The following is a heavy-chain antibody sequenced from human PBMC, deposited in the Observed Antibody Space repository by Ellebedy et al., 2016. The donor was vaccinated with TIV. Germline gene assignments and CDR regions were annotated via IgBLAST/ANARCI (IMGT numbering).Heavy chain of an antibody. CDR2: ITHSGST. V-gene: IGHV4-34*01. CDR1: GGSFSGYY. J-gene: IGHJ4*02. D-gene: IGHD1-14*01. Sequence: MPSETLSLTCAVYGGSFSGYYWSRIRSSPGTGLEWIGEITHSGSTNYNPSLKSRVTILVDTSKNQFSLNLSSVTAADTAVYYCGRGLARKYWGQGTLITVSS. CDR3: GRGLARKY.